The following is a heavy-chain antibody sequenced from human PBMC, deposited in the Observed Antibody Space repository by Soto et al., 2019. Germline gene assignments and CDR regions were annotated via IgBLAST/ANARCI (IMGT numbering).Heavy chain of an antibody. CDR3: ARGKYIWGSYEDFYYIDV. CDR2: VYYRGNT. V-gene: IGHV4-39*01. D-gene: IGHD3-16*01. CDR1: GVSISSNDYY. Sequence: QLQLQESGPGLVKPSETLSLTCTVSGVSISSNDYYWGWIRQPPGQGLEWIGTVYYRGNTFYNPPIRGRATVSVDTYKNEFFLKLTSVTAADTAVYYCARGKYIWGSYEDFYYIDVWGKGTTVTVSS. J-gene: IGHJ6*03.